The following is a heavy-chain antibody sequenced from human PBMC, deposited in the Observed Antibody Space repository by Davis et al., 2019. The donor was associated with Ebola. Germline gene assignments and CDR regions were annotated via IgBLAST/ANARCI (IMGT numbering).Heavy chain of an antibody. CDR1: GFTFSGSA. CDR3: ARDRIEYYDFWSGSGYYYGMDV. CDR2: IKQDGSEK. Sequence: GESLNISCESSGFTFSGSAMHWVRQASGKGLEWVANIKQDGSEKYYVDSVKGRFTISRDNAKNSLYLQMNSLRAEDTAVYYCARDRIEYYDFWSGSGYYYGMDVWGQGTTVTVSS. D-gene: IGHD3-3*01. V-gene: IGHV3-7*01. J-gene: IGHJ6*02.